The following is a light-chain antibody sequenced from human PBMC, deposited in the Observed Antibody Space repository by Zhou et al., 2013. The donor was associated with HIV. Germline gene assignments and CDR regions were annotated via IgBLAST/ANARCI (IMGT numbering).Light chain of an antibody. CDR2: GAY. CDR3: QHYGSSPPYT. V-gene: IGKV3-20*01. Sequence: ELVLVQSPGTLSLSPGETATLSCRANENLISQYLAWYQQKIGQAPRLLIHGAYSRAAGIPDRFSGRGSGTDFTLTISGLEPEDFAVYYCQHYGSSPPYTFGQGTKLEIK. J-gene: IGKJ2*01. CDR1: ENLISQY.